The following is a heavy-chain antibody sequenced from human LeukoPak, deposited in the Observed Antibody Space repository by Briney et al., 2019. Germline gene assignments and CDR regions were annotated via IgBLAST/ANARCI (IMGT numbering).Heavy chain of an antibody. D-gene: IGHD3-16*01. V-gene: IGHV3-15*01. CDR3: TTTWVLPTEDAFDI. J-gene: IGHJ3*02. CDR1: GFTFSNAW. Sequence: KAGGSLRLSCAASGFTFSNAWMSWVRQAPGKGLEWVGRIKSKTDGGTTDYAAPVKGRFTISRDDSKNTLYLQMNSLKTEDTAVYYCTTTWVLPTEDAFDIWGQGTMVTVSS. CDR2: IKSKTDGGTT.